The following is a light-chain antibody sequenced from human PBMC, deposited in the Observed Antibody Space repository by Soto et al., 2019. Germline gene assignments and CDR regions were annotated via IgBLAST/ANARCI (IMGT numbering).Light chain of an antibody. CDR3: QQYGSSPR. CDR1: QSVSSSN. CDR2: GAS. V-gene: IGKV3-20*01. J-gene: IGKJ3*01. Sequence: EIVLTQSPGTLSLSPGERATPSSRASQSVSSSNLAWYQQKPGQSPRLLTYGASSRATGIPDRFSGSGSGTDFTLTINRLEPEDFAVYYCQQYGSSPRFGPGTKVDIK.